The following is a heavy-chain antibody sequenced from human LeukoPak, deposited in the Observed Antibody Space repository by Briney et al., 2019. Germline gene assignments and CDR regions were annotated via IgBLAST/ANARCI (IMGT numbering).Heavy chain of an antibody. CDR1: GFTFSSYW. Sequence: GGSLRLSCAASGFTFSSYWMSWVRQAPGKGLEWVSSISSSSSYIYYADSVKGRFTISRDNAKNSLYLQMNSLRAEDTAVYYCQGFWSGPEPVYWGQGTLVTVSS. CDR3: QGFWSGPEPVY. CDR2: ISSSSSYI. J-gene: IGHJ4*02. D-gene: IGHD3-3*01. V-gene: IGHV3-21*01.